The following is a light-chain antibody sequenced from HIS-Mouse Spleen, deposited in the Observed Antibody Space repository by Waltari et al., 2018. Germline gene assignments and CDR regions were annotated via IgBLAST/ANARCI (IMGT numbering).Light chain of an antibody. J-gene: IGLJ2*01. CDR1: SSDVASDDL. Sequence: QSALTQPASVSGSPGQSITISCTGTSSDVASDDLVAWYQQHPGKAPKLMIYEGSKRPSGVSTRFSGSKSGNTASLTISGLQAEDEADYYCCSYAGSSTVVFGGGTKLTVL. V-gene: IGLV2-23*01. CDR2: EGS. CDR3: CSYAGSSTVV.